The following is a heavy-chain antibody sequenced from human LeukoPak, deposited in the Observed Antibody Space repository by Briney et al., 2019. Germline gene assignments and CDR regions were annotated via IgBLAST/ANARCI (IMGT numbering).Heavy chain of an antibody. J-gene: IGHJ5*02. Sequence: ASVKVSCKVSGYTLTELSMHWVRQAPGKGLEWMGGFDPEDGETIYAQKFQGRVTMTEDTSTDTAYMELSSLRSEDTAVYYCATTSLRYCSGGSCYSISGYNWFDPWGQGTLVTVSS. V-gene: IGHV1-24*01. D-gene: IGHD2-15*01. CDR2: FDPEDGET. CDR1: GYTLTELS. CDR3: ATTSLRYCSGGSCYSISGYNWFDP.